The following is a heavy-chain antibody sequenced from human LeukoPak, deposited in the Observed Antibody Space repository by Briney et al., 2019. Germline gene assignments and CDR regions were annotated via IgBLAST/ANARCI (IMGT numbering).Heavy chain of an antibody. V-gene: IGHV4-4*07. J-gene: IGHJ4*02. CDR1: GGSISSYY. CDR3: ARGGYDYVWGSYRYTLLDY. D-gene: IGHD3-16*02. Sequence: SETLSLTCTVSGGSISSYYWSWIRQPAGKGLEWIGRIYTSGSTNYNPSLKSRVTMSVDTSKNQFSLKLSSVTAADTAVYYCARGGYDYVWGSYRYTLLDYWGQGTLVTVSS. CDR2: IYTSGST.